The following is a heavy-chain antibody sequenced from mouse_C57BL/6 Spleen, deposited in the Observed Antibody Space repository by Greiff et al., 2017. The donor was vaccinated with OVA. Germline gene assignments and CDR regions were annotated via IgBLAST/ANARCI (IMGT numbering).Heavy chain of an antibody. CDR1: GFNIKDDY. CDR2: FYPGSGSI. V-gene: IGHV1-62-2*01. Sequence: QVQLQQSGAELVRPGASVKLSCTASGFNIKDDYMHWVKQRSGQGLEWIGWFYPGSGSIKYNEKFKDKATLTADKSSSTVYMELSRLTSEDSAVYFCARHERTTVVADYAMDYWGQGTSVTVSS. D-gene: IGHD1-1*01. J-gene: IGHJ4*01. CDR3: ARHERTTVVADYAMDY.